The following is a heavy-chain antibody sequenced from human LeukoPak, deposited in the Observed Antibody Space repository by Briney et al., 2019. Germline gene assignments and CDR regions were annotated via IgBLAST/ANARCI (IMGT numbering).Heavy chain of an antibody. Sequence: PGGSLRLSCAASGFTFSSYAMSWVRQAPGKGLEWVSAISGSGGSTYYADSVKGRFTISRDNSKNTLYLQMNSLRAEDTAVYYCAKHVVLMVYAGVGDWGQGTLVTVSS. CDR2: ISGSGGST. J-gene: IGHJ4*02. D-gene: IGHD2-8*01. CDR1: GFTFSSYA. CDR3: AKHVVLMVYAGVGD. V-gene: IGHV3-23*01.